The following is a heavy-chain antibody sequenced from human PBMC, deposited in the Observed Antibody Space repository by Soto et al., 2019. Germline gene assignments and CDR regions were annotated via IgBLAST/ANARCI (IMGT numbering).Heavy chain of an antibody. CDR2: IIPIFGTA. J-gene: IGHJ5*02. V-gene: IGHV1-69*13. CDR3: ARDGPASIAARPGWFDP. CDR1: GGTFSSYS. D-gene: IGHD6-6*01. Sequence: SVKVSCKASGGTFSSYSISWVREAPGQGLEWMGGIIPIFGTANYAQKFQGRVTITADESTSTAYMELSSLRSEDTAVYYCARDGPASIAARPGWFDPWGQGTLVTVSS.